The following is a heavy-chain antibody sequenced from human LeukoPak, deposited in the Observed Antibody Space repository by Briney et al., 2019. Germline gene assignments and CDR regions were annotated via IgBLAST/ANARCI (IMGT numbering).Heavy chain of an antibody. CDR2: IDPDDSDT. D-gene: IGHD2/OR15-2a*01. Sequence: PGESLQISCQGSGYNFTKYWIGWVRQKPGKGLEWMGIIDPDDSDTKYSPSFQGQVTISVDKSISTAYLQWSSLKASDTALYFCARHGGIIIGSPDVWGQGTAVTVTS. V-gene: IGHV5-51*01. CDR1: GYNFTKYW. CDR3: ARHGGIIIGSPDV. J-gene: IGHJ6*02.